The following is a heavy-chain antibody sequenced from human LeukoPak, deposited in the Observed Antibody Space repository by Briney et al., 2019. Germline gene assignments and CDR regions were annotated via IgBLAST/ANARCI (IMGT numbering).Heavy chain of an antibody. CDR3: ASLRRAAGQIYDY. V-gene: IGHV1-69*05. D-gene: IGHD6-13*01. CDR1: GGTFSSYA. CDR2: IIPIFGTA. Sequence: ASVKVSCKASGGTFSSYAISWVRQAPGQGLEWMGRIIPIFGTANYAQKFQGRVTITTDESTSTAYMEPSSLRSEDTAVYYCASLRRAAGQIYDYWGQGTLVTVSS. J-gene: IGHJ4*02.